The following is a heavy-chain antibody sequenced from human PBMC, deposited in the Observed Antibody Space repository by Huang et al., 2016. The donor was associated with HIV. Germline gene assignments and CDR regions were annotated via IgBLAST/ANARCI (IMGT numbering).Heavy chain of an antibody. CDR1: GKSVSEVA. J-gene: IGHJ5*02. Sequence: QVQLVQFGAEVKKPGASVTVSCKVSGKSVSEVAMHWVRKAPGKGLEWMGGLDGIEGGTVYPKKFQGRVSMTEDTSTDTAYMELSGLRSDDTAVYYCVTSRKTISGGRVGWFDPWGQGTLVTVSS. D-gene: IGHD3-3*01. CDR3: VTSRKTISGGRVGWFDP. V-gene: IGHV1-24*01. CDR2: LDGIEGGT.